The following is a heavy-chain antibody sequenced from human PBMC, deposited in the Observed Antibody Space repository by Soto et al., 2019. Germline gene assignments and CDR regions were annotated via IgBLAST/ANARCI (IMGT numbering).Heavy chain of an antibody. CDR1: GGSISSGGYY. V-gene: IGHV4-31*03. J-gene: IGHJ4*02. CDR3: ARGLLYCSGGSCYLGYFDY. Sequence: QVQLQESGPGLVKPSQTLSLTCTVSGGSISSGGYYWSWIRQHPGKGLEWIGYIYYSGSTYYNPSLMRRVTISVDTSKNQFSPKLSSVTAADTAVYYCARGLLYCSGGSCYLGYFDYWGQGTLVTVSS. CDR2: IYYSGST. D-gene: IGHD2-15*01.